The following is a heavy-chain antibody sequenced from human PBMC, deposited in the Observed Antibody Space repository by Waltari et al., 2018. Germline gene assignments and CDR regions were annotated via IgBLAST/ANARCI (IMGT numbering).Heavy chain of an antibody. CDR2: ISGNSSTI. D-gene: IGHD6-19*01. CDR1: GFTFDHYD. J-gene: IGHJ4*02. Sequence: EVQLVESGGGLVQPGRSLRLSCEASGFTFDHYDMHWVRQTPGKGLEWVSGISGNSSTIAYADSVKGRFTISRDNAKNSLYLQVNSLRPEDTALYYCVKAVAAVAVFDFWGQGTLVTVSS. CDR3: VKAVAAVAVFDF. V-gene: IGHV3-9*01.